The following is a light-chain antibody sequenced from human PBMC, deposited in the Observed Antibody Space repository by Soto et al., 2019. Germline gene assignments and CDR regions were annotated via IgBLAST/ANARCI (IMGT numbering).Light chain of an antibody. J-gene: IGKJ2*01. CDR2: GAS. CDR3: QQYATSPHT. V-gene: IGKV3-20*01. Sequence: EIVLTQSPGTPSLSPGESATLSCRASQSVSSSQVAWYQLKPGQAPGLLIYGASSRATGIPDRFSGVGSETDFTLTISRLEPEDFAVYYCQQYATSPHTFGQGTKLEIK. CDR1: QSVSSSQ.